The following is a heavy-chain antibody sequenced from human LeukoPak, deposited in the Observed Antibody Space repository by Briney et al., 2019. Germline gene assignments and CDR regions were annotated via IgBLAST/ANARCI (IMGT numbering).Heavy chain of an antibody. D-gene: IGHD2-2*01. Sequence: ASVNVSCKASGYTFTSYAMNWVRQAPGQGLEWMGWINTNTGNPTYAQGFTGRFVFSLDTSVSTAYLQISSLKAEDTAVYYCARPVVVPAQEVYYYYYGMDVWGQGTTVTVSS. V-gene: IGHV7-4-1*02. J-gene: IGHJ6*02. CDR3: ARPVVVPAQEVYYYYYGMDV. CDR1: GYTFTSYA. CDR2: INTNTGNP.